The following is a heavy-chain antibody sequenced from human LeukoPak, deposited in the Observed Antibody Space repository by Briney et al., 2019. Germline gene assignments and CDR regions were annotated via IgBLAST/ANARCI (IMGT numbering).Heavy chain of an antibody. D-gene: IGHD6-13*01. Sequence: GGSLRLSCAASGFTFSSYGMHWVRQAPGKGLEWVAFIRYDGSNKYHADSVKGRFTISRDNSKNTLYVQMDSLRAEDTAVYYCARAAYSSTWYSRYFDLWGRGTLVTVSS. V-gene: IGHV3-30*02. CDR1: GFTFSSYG. J-gene: IGHJ2*01. CDR2: IRYDGSNK. CDR3: ARAAYSSTWYSRYFDL.